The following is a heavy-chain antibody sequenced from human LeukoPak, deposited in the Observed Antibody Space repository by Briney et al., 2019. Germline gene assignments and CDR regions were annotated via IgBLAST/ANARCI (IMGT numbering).Heavy chain of an antibody. Sequence: GGSLRLSCTASGFTFNIYWMHWVRQAPGKGLVWVSRINTDGSSTNYADSVKGRFTISRDNARKSLYLQMNSLRAEDTAVYYCARSSRDGYNLIDYMDVWGKGTTVTVSS. CDR3: ARSSRDGYNLIDYMDV. V-gene: IGHV3-74*01. D-gene: IGHD5-24*01. CDR2: INTDGSST. J-gene: IGHJ6*03. CDR1: GFTFNIYW.